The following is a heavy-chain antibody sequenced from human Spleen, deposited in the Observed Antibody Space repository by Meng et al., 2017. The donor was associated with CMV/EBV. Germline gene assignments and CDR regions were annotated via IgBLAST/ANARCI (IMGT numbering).Heavy chain of an antibody. CDR2: INHSGGGT. CDR1: GYTFTSYY. D-gene: IGHD4/OR15-4a*01. J-gene: IGHJ4*02. CDR3: ARILYGGNPPFDY. V-gene: IGHV1-46*01. Sequence: TTGYTFTSYYIRWGRQATGQGLEGMGIINHSGGGTTYARKFQGRVTMTRETSTSTVYMELSSLRSDDTAVYFCARILYGGNPPFDYWGQGTLVTVSS.